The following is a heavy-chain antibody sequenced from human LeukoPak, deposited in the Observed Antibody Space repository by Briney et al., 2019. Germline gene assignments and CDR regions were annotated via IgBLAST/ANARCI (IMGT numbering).Heavy chain of an antibody. CDR1: GFAFSSYW. Sequence: GGSLRLSCAASGFAFSSYWMSWVRQAPGKGLEWVANIKQDRSEKYYVDSVKGRFTISRDNAKNSLYLQMNSLRAEDTAVYYCARDGIVGASYYYYGMDVWGQGTTVTVSS. J-gene: IGHJ6*02. CDR2: IKQDRSEK. D-gene: IGHD1-26*01. V-gene: IGHV3-7*01. CDR3: ARDGIVGASYYYYGMDV.